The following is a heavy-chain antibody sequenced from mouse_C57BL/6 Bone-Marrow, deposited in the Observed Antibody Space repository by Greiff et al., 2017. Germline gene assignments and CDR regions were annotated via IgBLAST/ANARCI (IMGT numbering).Heavy chain of an antibody. CDR1: GYTFTSYW. V-gene: IGHV1-69*01. D-gene: IGHD2-14*01. Sequence: VKLQQPGAELVMPGASVKLSCKASGYTFTSYWMHWVKQRPGQGLEWIGEIDPSDSYTNYNQKFKGKSTLTVDKSSSTAYMQLSSLTSEDSAVYYCARGGRVRPPFDYWGQGITLTVSS. CDR2: IDPSDSYT. J-gene: IGHJ2*01. CDR3: ARGGRVRPPFDY.